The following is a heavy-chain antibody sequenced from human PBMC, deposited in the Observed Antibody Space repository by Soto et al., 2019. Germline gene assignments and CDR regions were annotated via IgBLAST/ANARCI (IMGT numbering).Heavy chain of an antibody. CDR1: GYPVTAYY. CDR2: INPATGAA. Sequence: QLHLVQSGAVVKKPGASVTVSCSASGYPVTAYYMHWVRQAPGRGLEWMGGINPATGAAKYTQTFQGRGTLARDTSKSTVLMELGGLTSWDTAVFFCARGGGVGVAGSAAFDMWGQGTLVTVSS. J-gene: IGHJ3*02. D-gene: IGHD3-3*01. V-gene: IGHV1-2*02. CDR3: ARGGGVGVAGSAAFDM.